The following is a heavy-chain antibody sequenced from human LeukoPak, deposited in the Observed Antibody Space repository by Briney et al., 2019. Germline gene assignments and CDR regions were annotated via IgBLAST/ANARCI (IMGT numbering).Heavy chain of an antibody. V-gene: IGHV3-21*01. D-gene: IGHD1/OR15-1a*01. CDR1: RFTFSSYS. Sequence: PGGSLRLSCAASRFTFSSYSMNWVRQAPGKGLEWVSSISSSGGYIHYADSVKGRFTISRDNAKNSLYLQMNSLRAEDTAVYYCARVSRGNKADYWGQGTLVTVSS. CDR2: ISSSGGYI. J-gene: IGHJ4*02. CDR3: ARVSRGNKADY.